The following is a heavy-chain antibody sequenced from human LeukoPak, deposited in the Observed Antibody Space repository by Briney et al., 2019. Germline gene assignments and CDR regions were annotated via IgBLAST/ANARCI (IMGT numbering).Heavy chain of an antibody. Sequence: GGSLRLSCAASGFTFSDYLMDWVRQAPGKGLEWVGRIRKKDKSYTTQYAPSVEGRFTISRDSAKNSLYLQMNSLRAEDTAVYYCASHYYGSGKFENWGQGTLVTVSS. CDR2: IRKKDKSYTT. CDR3: ASHYYGSGKFEN. CDR1: GFTFSDYL. V-gene: IGHV3-72*01. D-gene: IGHD3-10*01. J-gene: IGHJ4*02.